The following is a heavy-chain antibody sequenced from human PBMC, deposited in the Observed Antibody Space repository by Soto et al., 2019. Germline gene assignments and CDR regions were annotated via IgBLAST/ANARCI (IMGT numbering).Heavy chain of an antibody. J-gene: IGHJ6*02. Sequence: SETLSLTCAVSGGSVSNSSFYWSWIRQPPGERLEWIGNIYYSGSTNYNPSLKSRVTISVHTSKNQFSLKLTSVTAADSAGYYCARAEAYCTSLSSGATQSYFYYGMDAGGQGTTVTVSS. CDR3: ARAEAYCTSLSSGATQSYFYYGMDA. CDR1: GGSVSNSSFY. D-gene: IGHD2-21*01. V-gene: IGHV4-61*01. CDR2: IYYSGST.